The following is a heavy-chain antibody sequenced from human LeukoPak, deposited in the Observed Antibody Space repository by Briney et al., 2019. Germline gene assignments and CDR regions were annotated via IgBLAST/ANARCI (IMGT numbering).Heavy chain of an antibody. CDR3: ATHSPYSSSWYDDY. Sequence: SVKVSCKASGYTFTGYFMHWVRQAPGQGLEWMGMIIPILCIANYAQKFQGRVTITAAKSTSTAYLELSSLRSEDTAVYYCATHSPYSSSWYDDYWGQGTLVTVSS. D-gene: IGHD6-13*01. CDR1: GYTFTGYF. V-gene: IGHV1-69*02. CDR2: IIPILCIA. J-gene: IGHJ4*02.